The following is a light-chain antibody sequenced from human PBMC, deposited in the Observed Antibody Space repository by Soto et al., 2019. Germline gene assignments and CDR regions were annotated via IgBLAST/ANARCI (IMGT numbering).Light chain of an antibody. CDR1: QYVSSN. CDR3: QQYNIWPRT. V-gene: IGKV3-15*01. J-gene: IGKJ2*01. CDR2: GAS. Sequence: EIVMTQSPATLSVSPGERATLSCRASQYVSSNLAWYQQKPGQAPRLLIYGASTRATGFPARFSGSGSGTEFTLTISGLQSEDFAVYFCQQYNIWPRTFGQGTNLEI.